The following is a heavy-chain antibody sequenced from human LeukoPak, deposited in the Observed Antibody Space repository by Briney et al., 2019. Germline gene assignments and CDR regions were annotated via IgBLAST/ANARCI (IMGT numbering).Heavy chain of an antibody. J-gene: IGHJ4*02. CDR2: IIPIFGTA. CDR3: ARGTSSGWYGHY. V-gene: IGHV1-69*13. CDR1: GYTFSSYD. D-gene: IGHD6-19*01. Sequence: ASVKVSCKASGYTFSSYDINWVRQAPGQGLEWMGGIIPIFGTANYAQKFQGRVTITADESTSTAYMELSSLRSEDTAVYYCARGTSSGWYGHYWGQGTLVTVSS.